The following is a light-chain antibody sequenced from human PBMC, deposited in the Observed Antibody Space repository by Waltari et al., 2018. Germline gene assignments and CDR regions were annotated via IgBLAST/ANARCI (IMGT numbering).Light chain of an antibody. J-gene: IGKJ2*01. CDR1: RSISSY. V-gene: IGKV1-39*01. CDR2: AAS. CDR3: QQSYSTPRT. Sequence: DIQLTQSPSSLSASVGYRVTITCRASRSISSYLNWYQEKPGKAPTLLIYAASSLQSGVPSRFSGSGSGTDFALTISRLQPEDFATYYCQQSYSTPRTFGQGTKLEIK.